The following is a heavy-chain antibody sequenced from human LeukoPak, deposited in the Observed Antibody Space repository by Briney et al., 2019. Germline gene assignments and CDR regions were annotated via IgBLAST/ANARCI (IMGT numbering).Heavy chain of an antibody. V-gene: IGHV1-69*04. D-gene: IGHD2-21*02. CDR2: IIPILGIA. J-gene: IGHJ4*02. Sequence: ASVKVSCKVSGGTFSSYAISWVRQAPGQGLEWMGRIIPILGIANYAQKFQGRVTITADKSTSTAYMELSSLRSEDTAVYYCARDRAAIVVVTSTPYYFDYWGQGTLVTVSS. CDR3: ARDRAAIVVVTSTPYYFDY. CDR1: GGTFSSYA.